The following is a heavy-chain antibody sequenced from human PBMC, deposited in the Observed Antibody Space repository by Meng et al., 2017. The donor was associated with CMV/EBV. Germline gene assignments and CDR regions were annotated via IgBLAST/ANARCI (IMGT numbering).Heavy chain of an antibody. V-gene: IGHV1-69*05. CDR1: GGTFSSYA. CDR3: ARGGGMIVVVYYFDY. J-gene: IGHJ4*02. D-gene: IGHD3-22*01. Sequence: SVKVSCKASGGTFSSYAISWVRQAPGQGLEWMGGIIPIFGTANYAQKFQGRVTITTDESTSTAYMELSSLRSEDTAVYYCARGGGMIVVVYYFDYWGQGTLVTVSS. CDR2: IIPIFGTA.